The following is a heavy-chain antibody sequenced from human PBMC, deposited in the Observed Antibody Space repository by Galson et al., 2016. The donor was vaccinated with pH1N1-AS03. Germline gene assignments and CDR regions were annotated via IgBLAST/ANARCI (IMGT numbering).Heavy chain of an antibody. V-gene: IGHV3-74*01. CDR3: ARVTDFYGSGGYSKLHAFDI. CDR1: DVSLRAYW. CDR2: LNTDVSST. D-gene: IGHD3-22*01. Sequence: SLRLSCAASDVSLRAYWMSWVRQSPGKGLEWVSLLNTDVSSTTYADSVKGRFTISRDNAKNTLYLQMNSLRAEDTAVYFCARVTDFYGSGGYSKLHAFDIWGQGTMVSVSS. J-gene: IGHJ3*02.